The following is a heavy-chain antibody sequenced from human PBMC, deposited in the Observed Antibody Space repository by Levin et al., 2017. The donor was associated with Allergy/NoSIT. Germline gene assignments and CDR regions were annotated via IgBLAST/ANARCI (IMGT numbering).Heavy chain of an antibody. CDR2: ISAGGGST. CDR1: GFTFSIYA. J-gene: IGHJ4*02. V-gene: IGHV3-23*01. Sequence: PGGSLRLSCAASGFTFSIYAMSWVRQAPGKGLEWVSGISAGGGSTYYADSVKGRFTISRDNSKNTLYLQMNSLRAEDTAVYYCAKRLSYSSSWYYFDYWGQGTLVTVSS. D-gene: IGHD6-13*01. CDR3: AKRLSYSSSWYYFDY.